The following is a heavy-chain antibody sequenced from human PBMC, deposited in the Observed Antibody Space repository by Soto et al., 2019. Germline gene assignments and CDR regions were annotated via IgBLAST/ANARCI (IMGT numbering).Heavy chain of an antibody. Sequence: ASVKVSCKASGYTFTSYGISWVRQAPGQGLEWMGWISAYNGNTNYAQKLQGRVTMTTDTSTSTAYMELRSLRSDDTAVYYCARRSWGAQSGYGLNWFDPWGQGTLVTVSS. D-gene: IGHD3-22*01. V-gene: IGHV1-18*01. CDR3: ARRSWGAQSGYGLNWFDP. J-gene: IGHJ5*02. CDR2: ISAYNGNT. CDR1: GYTFTSYG.